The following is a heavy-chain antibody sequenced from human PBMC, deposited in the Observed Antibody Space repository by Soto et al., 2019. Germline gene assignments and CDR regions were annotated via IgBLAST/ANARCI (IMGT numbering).Heavy chain of an antibody. CDR1: GFTFSSYW. CDR3: ASALGSSWTYYYYGMDV. CDR2: INSDGSST. Sequence: GGSLRLSCAASGFTFSSYWMHWVRQAPGKGLVWVSRINSDGSSTSYADSVKGRFTISRDNAKNTLYLQMNSLRAEDTAVYYCASALGSSWTYYYYGMDVWGQGTTVTAP. D-gene: IGHD6-13*01. J-gene: IGHJ6*02. V-gene: IGHV3-74*01.